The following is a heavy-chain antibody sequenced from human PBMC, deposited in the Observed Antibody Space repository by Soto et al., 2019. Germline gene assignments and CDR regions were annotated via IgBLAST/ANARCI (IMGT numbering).Heavy chain of an antibody. CDR3: ARREDTFDF. J-gene: IGHJ4*02. CDR1: GGSMSGYY. V-gene: IGHV4-4*07. CDR2: VYSSGST. Sequence: SETLSLTCTVSGGSMSGYYWSWIRQPAGKGLEWIGRVYSSGSTTYNPSLKSRLTMSVDTSKNQFSLHLTSVTAADTAVYYCARREDTFDFWGQGMLVTVSS.